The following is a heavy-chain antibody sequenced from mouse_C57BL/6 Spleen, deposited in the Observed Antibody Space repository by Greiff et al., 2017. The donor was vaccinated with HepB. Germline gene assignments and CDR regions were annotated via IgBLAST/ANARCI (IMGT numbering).Heavy chain of an antibody. CDR1: GYAFSSSW. D-gene: IGHD4-1*01. CDR3: ARSGLTGLDY. CDR2: IYPGDGDT. Sequence: QVQLKQSGPELVKPGASVKISCKASGYAFSSSWMNWVKQRPGKGLEWIGRIYPGDGDTNYNGKFKGKATLTADKSSSTAYMQLSSLTSEDSAVYFCARSGLTGLDYWGQGTTLTVSS. V-gene: IGHV1-82*01. J-gene: IGHJ2*01.